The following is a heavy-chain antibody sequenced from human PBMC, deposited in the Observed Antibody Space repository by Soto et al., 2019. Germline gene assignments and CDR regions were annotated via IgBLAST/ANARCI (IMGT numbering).Heavy chain of an antibody. Sequence: GGSLRLSCAASGFTFGSYWMSWVRQTPGKGLEWVGNIKPDGSEKSYVDSVKGRFTISRDNAKNSLYLELKSLRAEDTAVYYCARDYFWGQGTLVTVSS. CDR3: ARDYF. V-gene: IGHV3-7*01. CDR1: GFTFGSYW. J-gene: IGHJ4*02. CDR2: IKPDGSEK.